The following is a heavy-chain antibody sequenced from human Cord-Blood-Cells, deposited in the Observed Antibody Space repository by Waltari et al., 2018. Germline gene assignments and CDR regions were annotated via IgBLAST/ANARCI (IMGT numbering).Heavy chain of an antibody. CDR2: ISGSGGST. D-gene: IGHD3-9*01. V-gene: IGHV3-23*04. J-gene: IGHJ5*02. CDR1: GFTFSSYP. CDR3: AKDPDYDILTGYYWFDP. Sequence: EVQLVESGGGLVQPGGSLRLSCAASGFTFSSYPMSWVRQAQGKGLEWVSAISGSGGSTYYADSVKGRFTISRDNSKNTLYLQMNSLRAEDTAVYYCAKDPDYDILTGYYWFDPWGQGTLVTVSS.